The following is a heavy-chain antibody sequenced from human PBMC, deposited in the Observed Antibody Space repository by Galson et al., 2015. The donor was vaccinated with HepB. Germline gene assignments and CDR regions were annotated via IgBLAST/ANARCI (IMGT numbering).Heavy chain of an antibody. CDR1: GYSFSSYG. J-gene: IGHJ4*02. V-gene: IGHV1-18*04. CDR3: ARDNSGSNWGGIDY. Sequence: SVKVSCKASGYSFSSYGFSWVRQAPGQGLEWVGWVYAYNGNTKYADKFQGRVTMTTDTPTSTAYMELRSLRFDDTAVYYCARDNSGSNWGGIDYWGQGTLVTVS. CDR2: VYAYNGNT. D-gene: IGHD1-26*01.